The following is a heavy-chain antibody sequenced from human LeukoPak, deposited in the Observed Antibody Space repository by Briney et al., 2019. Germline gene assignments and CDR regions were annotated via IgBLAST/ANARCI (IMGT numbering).Heavy chain of an antibody. CDR2: INSDGSST. V-gene: IGHV3-74*01. Sequence: GGSLRHSCAASGFTFSSYWMHWVRQAPGKGVVWVSRINSDGSSTSYADSVKGRFTISRDNAKNTLYLQMNSLRAEDTAVYYCARGIGWLRPHFGYWGQGTLVTVSS. D-gene: IGHD5-12*01. J-gene: IGHJ4*02. CDR3: ARGIGWLRPHFGY. CDR1: GFTFSSYW.